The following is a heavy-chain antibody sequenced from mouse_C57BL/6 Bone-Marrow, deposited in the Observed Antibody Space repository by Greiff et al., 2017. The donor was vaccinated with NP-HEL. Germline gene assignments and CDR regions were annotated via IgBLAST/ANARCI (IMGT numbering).Heavy chain of an antibody. CDR1: GFSLTSYG. V-gene: IGHV2-2*01. J-gene: IGHJ3*01. CDR3: ASHELGRFAY. Sequence: VQLVESGPGLVQPSQSLSITCTVSGFSLTSYGVHWVRQSPGKGLEWLGVIWSGGSTDYNAAFISRLSISKDNSKSQVFFKMNSLQADDTAIYYCASHELGRFAYWGQGTLVTVSA. CDR2: IWSGGST. D-gene: IGHD4-1*01.